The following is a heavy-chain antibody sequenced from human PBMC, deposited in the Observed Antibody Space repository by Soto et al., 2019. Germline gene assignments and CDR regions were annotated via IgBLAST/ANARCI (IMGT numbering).Heavy chain of an antibody. CDR3: ASRSLLWFGDPAYYFDY. CDR2: IFYIGST. J-gene: IGHJ4*02. D-gene: IGHD3-10*01. V-gene: IGHV4-39*01. CDR1: GGSISSSSYY. Sequence: SETLSLTCTVSGGSISSSSYYWGWIRQPPGKGLEWIGNIFYIGSTYYNPSLKSRVTMSVDTSKNQFSLKVPSVTAADTAVYFCASRSLLWFGDPAYYFDYWGQGTLVTVSS.